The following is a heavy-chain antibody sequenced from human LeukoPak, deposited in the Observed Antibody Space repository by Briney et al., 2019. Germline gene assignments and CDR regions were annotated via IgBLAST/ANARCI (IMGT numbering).Heavy chain of an antibody. D-gene: IGHD3-10*01. CDR2: IYYSGST. CDR1: GGSISSGGYY. J-gene: IGHJ5*02. CDR3: ARGRRLRGVIIRADYNWFDP. V-gene: IGHV4-61*08. Sequence: PSETLSLTCTVSGGSISSGGYYWSWIRQPPGKGLEWIGYIYYSGSTNYNPSLKSRVTISVDTSKNQFSLKLSSVTAADTAVYYCARGRRLRGVIIRADYNWFDPWGQGTLVTVSS.